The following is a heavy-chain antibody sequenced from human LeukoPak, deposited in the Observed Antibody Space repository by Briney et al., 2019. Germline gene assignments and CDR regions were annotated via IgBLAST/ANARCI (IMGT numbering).Heavy chain of an antibody. Sequence: GGSLRLSCAASGFTFSSYWMHWVRQAPGKGLVWVSRINSDGSSTSYADSAKGRLTISRDNAKNTLYLQMNSLRAEDTAVYYCARDSLDSSGYYLYYFDYWGQGTLVTVSS. CDR2: INSDGSST. J-gene: IGHJ4*02. V-gene: IGHV3-74*01. CDR1: GFTFSSYW. D-gene: IGHD3-22*01. CDR3: ARDSLDSSGYYLYYFDY.